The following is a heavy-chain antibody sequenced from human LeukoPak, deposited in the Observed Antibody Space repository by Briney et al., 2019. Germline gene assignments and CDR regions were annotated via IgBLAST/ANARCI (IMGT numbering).Heavy chain of an antibody. J-gene: IGHJ5*02. CDR2: INPNSGGT. V-gene: IGHV1-2*02. CDR1: GYTFTSYG. CDR3: ARGLRLRYFDRHWFDP. Sequence: ASVKVSRKASGYTFTSYGISWVRQAPGQGLEWMGWINPNSGGTNYAQKFQGRVTMTRDTSISTAYMELSRLRTDDTAVYYCARGLRLRYFDRHWFDPGGQGTLVTVSA. D-gene: IGHD3-9*01.